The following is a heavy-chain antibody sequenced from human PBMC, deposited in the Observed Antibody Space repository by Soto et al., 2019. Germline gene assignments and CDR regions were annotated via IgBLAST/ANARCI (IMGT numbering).Heavy chain of an antibody. CDR1: GFTFSSNA. J-gene: IGHJ6*02. D-gene: IGHD3-10*01. Sequence: GGSLRLSCAASGFTFSSNAMSWVRQAPGKWLEWVSGITGSGGITDYADSVKGRFTISRDNSRNTLYLQMNYLRVEDTAVYYCARGSVGATYSYYGLDVWGRGXTVTV. V-gene: IGHV3-23*01. CDR2: ITGSGGIT. CDR3: ARGSVGATYSYYGLDV.